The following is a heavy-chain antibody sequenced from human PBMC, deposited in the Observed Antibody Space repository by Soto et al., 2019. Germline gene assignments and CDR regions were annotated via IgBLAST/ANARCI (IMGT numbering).Heavy chain of an antibody. CDR2: INSDGSST. CDR3: AREGYGGNSDY. J-gene: IGHJ4*02. V-gene: IGHV3-74*03. D-gene: IGHD4-17*01. CDR1: GFTFSSYS. Sequence: GGSLRLSCAASGFTFSSYSMHWVRQAPGKGLVWVSRINSDGSSTTYADSVKGRFTISRDNAKNTLYLQVNSLRVEDTAVYYCAREGYGGNSDYWGQGTLVTAPQ.